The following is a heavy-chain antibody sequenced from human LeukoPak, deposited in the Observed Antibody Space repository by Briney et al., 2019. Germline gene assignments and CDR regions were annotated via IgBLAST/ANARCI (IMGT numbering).Heavy chain of an antibody. J-gene: IGHJ5*02. Sequence: SETLSLTCTVSGGSISSGSYYWSWIRQPAGRGLEWIGRIYTSGSTNYNPSLKSRVTISVDTSKNQFSLKLSSVTAADTAVYYCARGLPSTVTTPFDPWGQVTLVTVSS. V-gene: IGHV4-61*02. CDR1: GGSISSGSYY. CDR2: IYTSGST. D-gene: IGHD4-17*01. CDR3: ARGLPSTVTTPFDP.